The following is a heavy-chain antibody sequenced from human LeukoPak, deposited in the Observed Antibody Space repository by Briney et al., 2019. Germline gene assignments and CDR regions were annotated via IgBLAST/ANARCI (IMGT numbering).Heavy chain of an antibody. J-gene: IGHJ5*02. CDR1: GGSISSGSYY. Sequence: SQTLSLTCTVSGGSISSGSYYWSWIRQPAGKGLEWIGRIYTSGSTNYNPSLKSRVTISVDTSKNQFSLKLSSVTAADTAVYYCARDKWELRAWGQGTLVTVSS. V-gene: IGHV4-61*02. D-gene: IGHD1-26*01. CDR2: IYTSGST. CDR3: ARDKWELRA.